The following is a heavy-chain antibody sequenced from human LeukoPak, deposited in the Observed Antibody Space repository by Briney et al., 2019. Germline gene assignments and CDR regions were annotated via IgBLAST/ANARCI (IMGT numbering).Heavy chain of an antibody. V-gene: IGHV4-34*01. Sequence: PSETLSLTCAVYGGSFSGYYWSWIRQPPGKGLEWIGEINHSGSTNYNPSLKSRVTISVDTSKNQFSLKLSSVTAADTAVYYCARALGYSGYDGGNYWGQGTLVTVSS. D-gene: IGHD5-12*01. CDR1: GGSFSGYY. CDR2: INHSGST. J-gene: IGHJ4*02. CDR3: ARALGYSGYDGGNY.